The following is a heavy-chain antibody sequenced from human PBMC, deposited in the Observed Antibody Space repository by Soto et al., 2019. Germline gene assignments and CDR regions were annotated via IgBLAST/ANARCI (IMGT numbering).Heavy chain of an antibody. J-gene: IGHJ6*03. D-gene: IGHD3-10*01. CDR1: GFTVSSNY. V-gene: IGHV3-66*01. Sequence: GGSLRLSCAASGFTVSSNYMSWVRQAPGKGLEWVSVIYSGGSTYYADSVKGRFTISRDNSKNTLYLQMNSLRAEDTAVYYCARCRTRGIYYYYYMDVWGKGTTVTVSS. CDR3: ARCRTRGIYYYYYMDV. CDR2: IYSGGST.